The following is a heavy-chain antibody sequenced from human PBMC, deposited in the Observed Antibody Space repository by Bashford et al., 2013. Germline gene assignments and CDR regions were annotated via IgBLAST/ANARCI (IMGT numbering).Heavy chain of an antibody. J-gene: IGHJ4*01. V-gene: IGHV3-30*03. D-gene: IGHD2-2*01. CDR2: ISSDASDK. CDR3: TRALVVPAANNYYFDY. Sequence: VRQAPGKGLEWVAFISSDASDKYYADSVKGRFAISRDKSENTLHLQMSSLRVDDTAIYYCTRALVVPAANNYYFDYWGQGTLVTVSS.